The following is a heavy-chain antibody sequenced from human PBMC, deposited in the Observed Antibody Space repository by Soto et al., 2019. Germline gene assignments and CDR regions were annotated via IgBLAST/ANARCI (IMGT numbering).Heavy chain of an antibody. D-gene: IGHD4-4*01. Sequence: QVQLQESGPGLVKPSQTLSLTCTVSGGSISSGGYYWSWIRQHPGKGLEWIGYIYYSGNTYYNPSLQSRVTISVDTSKNQFSLKLSSVTAADTAVYYCAREDLTRDYSDAFDIWGQGTMVTVSS. V-gene: IGHV4-31*03. CDR1: GGSISSGGYY. CDR3: AREDLTRDYSDAFDI. J-gene: IGHJ3*02. CDR2: IYYSGNT.